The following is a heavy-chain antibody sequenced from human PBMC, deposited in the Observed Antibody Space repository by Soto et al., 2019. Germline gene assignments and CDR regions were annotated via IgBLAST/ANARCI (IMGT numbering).Heavy chain of an antibody. V-gene: IGHV3-23*01. CDR3: AKDLTGDSGQGHLCDY. D-gene: IGHD7-27*01. J-gene: IGHJ4*02. CDR2: IGDSSDNT. CDR1: GFTLSTYD. Sequence: XGSLRLSFAASGFTLSTYDMSWVRQAPGKGLEWVSTIGDSSDNTFYADSVRGRFTISRDNSKNTLYLHMNSLRAEDTAMYYCAKDLTGDSGQGHLCDYWGQGVLVTVSS.